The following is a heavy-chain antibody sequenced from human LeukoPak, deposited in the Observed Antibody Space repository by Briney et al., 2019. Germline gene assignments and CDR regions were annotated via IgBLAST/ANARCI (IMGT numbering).Heavy chain of an antibody. Sequence: GGSLRLSCTASGFTFGDYAMSWVRQAPGKGLEWVGFIRSKAYGGTTEYAASVKGRFTISRDDSKSIAYLQMNSLKTEDTAVYYCTRADSSYYDSSGHPLGFDYWGQGTLVTVSS. CDR1: GFTFGDYA. J-gene: IGHJ4*02. V-gene: IGHV3-49*04. CDR2: IRSKAYGGTT. D-gene: IGHD3-22*01. CDR3: TRADSSYYDSSGHPLGFDY.